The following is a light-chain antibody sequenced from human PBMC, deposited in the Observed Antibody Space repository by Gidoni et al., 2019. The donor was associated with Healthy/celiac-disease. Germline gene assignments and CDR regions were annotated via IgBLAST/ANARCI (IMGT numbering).Light chain of an antibody. Sequence: EIVFTQSPATLSLSPGERATLSCRASQSVSSYLAWYQQKPGQAPRLLIYDASNRATGIPARFSGSGSGTDFTLTISSLEPEDFAVYYCQQRSNWPPEGTFGGGTKVEIK. J-gene: IGKJ4*01. V-gene: IGKV3-11*01. CDR2: DAS. CDR3: QQRSNWPPEGT. CDR1: QSVSSY.